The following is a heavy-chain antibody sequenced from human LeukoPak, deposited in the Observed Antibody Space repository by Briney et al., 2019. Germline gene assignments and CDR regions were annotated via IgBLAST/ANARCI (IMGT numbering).Heavy chain of an antibody. J-gene: IGHJ6*02. CDR1: GFTFSSYG. Sequence: GGSLRLSCAASGFTFSSYGMHWARQAPGKGLEWVAVIWYDGSNKYYADSVKGRFTISRDNSKNTLYLQMNSLRAEDTAVYYCARDQAGDILTGYYGMDVWGQGTTVTVSS. CDR3: ARDQAGDILTGYYGMDV. CDR2: IWYDGSNK. D-gene: IGHD3-9*01. V-gene: IGHV3-33*01.